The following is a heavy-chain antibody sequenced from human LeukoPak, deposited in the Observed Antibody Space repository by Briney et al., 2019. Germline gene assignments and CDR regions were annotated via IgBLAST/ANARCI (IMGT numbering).Heavy chain of an antibody. Sequence: ASLRVSSTASGYTFTRYYMHWVRQAPGQGLEWMGIITPSGGSTSYEQKFQGRVSMTRDMSTSTVYMELSSLRSEDTAVYYCARTPYDSSGHTQYYFDYWGQGTLVTVSS. V-gene: IGHV1-46*01. CDR1: GYTFTRYY. CDR3: ARTPYDSSGHTQYYFDY. J-gene: IGHJ4*02. CDR2: ITPSGGST. D-gene: IGHD3-22*01.